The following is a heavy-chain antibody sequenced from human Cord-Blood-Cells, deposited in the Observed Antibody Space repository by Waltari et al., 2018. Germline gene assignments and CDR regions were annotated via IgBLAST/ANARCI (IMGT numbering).Heavy chain of an antibody. J-gene: IGHJ1*01. D-gene: IGHD6-6*01. V-gene: IGHV4-39*01. CDR2: IYYSGST. Sequence: QLQLQESGPGLVKPSETLSLTCTVSGGPISSSSYYWGWIRQPPGKGLEWIGSIYYSGSTYANPSLKSRVTISVDTSKNQFSLKLSSVTAADTAVYYCARHFLLGEYSSSSEYFQHWGQGTLVTVSS. CDR3: ARHFLLGEYSSSSEYFQH. CDR1: GGPISSSSYY.